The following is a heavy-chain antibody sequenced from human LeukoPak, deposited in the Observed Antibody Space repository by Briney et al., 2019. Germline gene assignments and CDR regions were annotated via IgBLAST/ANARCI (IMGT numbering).Heavy chain of an antibody. Sequence: GGPLRLSCVASGFTFNSHAMSWVRQAPGKGLEWVSGISGSGSNTNNAESVRGRFTISRDNSKNTLYLQMNSLRTEDTAVFYCAKHAGYDSYYALDVWGQGTTVTVSS. CDR2: ISGSGSNT. J-gene: IGHJ6*02. CDR1: GFTFNSHA. CDR3: AKHAGYDSYYALDV. V-gene: IGHV3-23*01. D-gene: IGHD6-13*01.